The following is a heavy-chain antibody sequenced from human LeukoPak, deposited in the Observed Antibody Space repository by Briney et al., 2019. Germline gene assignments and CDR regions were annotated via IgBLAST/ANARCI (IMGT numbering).Heavy chain of an antibody. D-gene: IGHD6-13*01. CDR2: ISGSGGGT. J-gene: IGHJ4*02. Sequence: GGSLRLSCAASGFTFSSYAMSWVRQAPGKGLEWVSAISGSGGGTYYADSVKGRFTISRDNSKNTLYLQMNSLRAEDTAVYYCAKVGYSSSWFSPWYFDYWGQGTLVTVSS. CDR3: AKVGYSSSWFSPWYFDY. CDR1: GFTFSSYA. V-gene: IGHV3-23*01.